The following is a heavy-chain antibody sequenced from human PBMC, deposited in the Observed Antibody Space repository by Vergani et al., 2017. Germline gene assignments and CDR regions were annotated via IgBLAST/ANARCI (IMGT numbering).Heavy chain of an antibody. Sequence: QVQLVESGGGLVKPGGSLRLSCAASGFTFSDYYMSWIRQAPGKGLEWVSYISSSSSYTNYADSVKGRFTISRDNAKNSLYLQMNSLRADDTAVSYCAREEYSSSWSVNAFDVWGQGTMVTVSS. CDR1: GFTFSDYY. D-gene: IGHD6-13*01. J-gene: IGHJ3*01. V-gene: IGHV3-11*06. CDR3: AREEYSSSWSVNAFDV. CDR2: ISSSSSYT.